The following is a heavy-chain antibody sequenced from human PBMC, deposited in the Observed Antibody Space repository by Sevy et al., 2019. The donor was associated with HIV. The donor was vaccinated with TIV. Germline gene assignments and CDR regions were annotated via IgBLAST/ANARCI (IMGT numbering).Heavy chain of an antibody. CDR3: AKESPDIFRAPSFDY. J-gene: IGHJ4*02. CDR1: GFRFDDYA. D-gene: IGHD3-9*01. V-gene: IGHV3-9*03. Sequence: SLKISCAASGFRFDDYAMHWVRQAPGKGLEWVSGISWNSGSIAYADSVKGRFTVSRDNAQNSLYLQMNSLRAEDMALYYCAKESPDIFRAPSFDYWGQGTLVTVSS. CDR2: ISWNSGSI.